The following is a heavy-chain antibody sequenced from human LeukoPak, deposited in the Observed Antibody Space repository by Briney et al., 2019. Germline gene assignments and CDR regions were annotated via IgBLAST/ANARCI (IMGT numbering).Heavy chain of an antibody. D-gene: IGHD2-2*01. CDR1: GFTFSSYS. CDR2: ISSSSSYI. Sequence: PGGSLRLSCAASGFTFSSYSMNWVRQAPGKGLEWVSSISSSSSYIYYADSVKGRFTISRDNAKNSLYLQMNSLRAEDTAVYYCTRALDIVVVPAACDIWGQGTMVTVSS. CDR3: TRALDIVVVPAACDI. J-gene: IGHJ3*02. V-gene: IGHV3-21*01.